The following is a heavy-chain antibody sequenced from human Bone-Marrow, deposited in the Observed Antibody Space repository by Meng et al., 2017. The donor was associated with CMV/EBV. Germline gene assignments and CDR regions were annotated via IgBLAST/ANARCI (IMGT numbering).Heavy chain of an antibody. CDR1: GGTFSSYA. Sequence: SVKVSCKASGGTFSSYAISWVRQAPGQGLEWMGGIIPIFGTANYAQKFQGRVTITADKSTSTAYMELSRLRSDDTAVYYCASLPLGANQASDYWGQGTLVTVSS. CDR3: ASLPLGANQASDY. V-gene: IGHV1-69*06. J-gene: IGHJ4*02. CDR2: IIPIFGTA. D-gene: IGHD1-26*01.